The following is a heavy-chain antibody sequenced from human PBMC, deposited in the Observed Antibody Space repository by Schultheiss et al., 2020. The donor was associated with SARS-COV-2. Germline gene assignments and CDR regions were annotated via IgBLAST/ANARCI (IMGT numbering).Heavy chain of an antibody. D-gene: IGHD6-13*01. V-gene: IGHV4-59*08. CDR2: IYYSGIT. CDR3: ATFPGRATAAGTEY. CDR1: GGSFSGYY. Sequence: SETLSLTCAVYGGSFSGYYWSWIRQPPGKGLEWIGYIYYSGITNYNPSLKSRVTVSIDTSKNQFSLKLSSVTAADTAVYYCATFPGRATAAGTEYWGQGTLVTVSS. J-gene: IGHJ4*02.